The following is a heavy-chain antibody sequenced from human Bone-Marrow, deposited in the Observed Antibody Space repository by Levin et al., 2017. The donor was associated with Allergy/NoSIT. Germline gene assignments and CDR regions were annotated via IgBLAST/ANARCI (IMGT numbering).Heavy chain of an antibody. Sequence: GESLKISCAASGFTFSSYAMHWVRQAPGKGLEWVAVISYDGSNKYYADSVKGRFTISRDNSKNTLYLQMNSLRAEDTAVYYCARGSAGFMTTVTTLKGYFDYWGQGTLVTVSS. J-gene: IGHJ4*02. CDR1: GFTFSSYA. CDR3: ARGSAGFMTTVTTLKGYFDY. D-gene: IGHD4-17*01. CDR2: ISYDGSNK. V-gene: IGHV3-30-3*01.